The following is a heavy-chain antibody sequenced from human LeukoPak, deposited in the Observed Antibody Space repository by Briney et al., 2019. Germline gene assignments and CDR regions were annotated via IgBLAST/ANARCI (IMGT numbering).Heavy chain of an antibody. CDR1: GGSFSGYY. V-gene: IGHV4-34*01. CDR3: ARHPIVGAKRSIDY. Sequence: SETLSLTCAVYGGSFSGYYWSWIRQPPGKGLEWIGEINHSGSTNYNPSLKSRVTISADTSKNQFSLKLSSVTAADTAVYYCARHPIVGAKRSIDYWGQGTLVTVSS. D-gene: IGHD1-26*01. J-gene: IGHJ4*02. CDR2: INHSGST.